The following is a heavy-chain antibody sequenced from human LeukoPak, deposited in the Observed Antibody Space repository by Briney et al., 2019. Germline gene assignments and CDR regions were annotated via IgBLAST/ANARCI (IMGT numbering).Heavy chain of an antibody. J-gene: IGHJ4*02. D-gene: IGHD3-3*01. CDR2: INHSGST. Sequence: SETLSLTCAAYGVSFSGYYWSWIRQPPGKGLEWIEEINHSGSTNYNPSLKSRVTISVGTSKNQFSLKLSSVTAADTAVYYCARRNYDFWSGYSYYFVYWGQRTLVTVSS. CDR3: ARRNYDFWSGYSYYFVY. V-gene: IGHV4-34*01. CDR1: GVSFSGYY.